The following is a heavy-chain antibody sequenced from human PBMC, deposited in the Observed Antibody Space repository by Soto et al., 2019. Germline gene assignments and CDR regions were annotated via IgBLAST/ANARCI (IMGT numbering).Heavy chain of an antibody. CDR3: VKDGWQRLRARQSDYYGMDV. V-gene: IGHV3-15*05. CDR2: IKSKTDGGTT. CDR1: GFTFSNAW. Sequence: GGSLRLSCAASGFTFSNAWMSWVRQAPGKGLEWVGRIKSKTDGGTTDYAAPVKGRFTISRDNSKNSLYWQMNSLRVEDTAVYDCVKDGWQRLRARQSDYYGMDVWGLGTTVTVSS. J-gene: IGHJ6*02. D-gene: IGHD5-12*01.